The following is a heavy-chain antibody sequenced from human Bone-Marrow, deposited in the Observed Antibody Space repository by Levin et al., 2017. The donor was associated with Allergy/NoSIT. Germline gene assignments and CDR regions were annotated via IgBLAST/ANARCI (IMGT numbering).Heavy chain of an antibody. D-gene: IGHD5-12*01. CDR1: GFTFSTLW. V-gene: IGHV3-7*01. Sequence: PGGSLRLSCAASGFTFSTLWMTWVRQAPGKGLEWVANIKQDGSEKYYADSVKGRFFISGDNAKESLYLQMNSLRGEDTAVYYCARWGYSQSSWYIDYWGQGTLVTVSS. CDR3: ARWGYSQSSWYIDY. CDR2: IKQDGSEK. J-gene: IGHJ4*02.